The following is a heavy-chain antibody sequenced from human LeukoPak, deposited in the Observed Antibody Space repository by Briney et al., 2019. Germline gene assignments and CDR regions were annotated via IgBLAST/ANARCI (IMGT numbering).Heavy chain of an antibody. CDR2: FYIDGST. CDR1: EFTVSDNY. J-gene: IGHJ6*03. V-gene: IGHV3-66*01. CDR3: ARGVAAAGFYYYYYMDV. D-gene: IGHD6-13*01. Sequence: GGSLRLSCTASEFTVSDNYMSWVRQAPGKGLEWVSTFYIDGSTYYADAVKGRFTTSRDNFKNSLYLQMNSLRAEDTAVYYCARGVAAAGFYYYYYMDVWGKGTTVTVSS.